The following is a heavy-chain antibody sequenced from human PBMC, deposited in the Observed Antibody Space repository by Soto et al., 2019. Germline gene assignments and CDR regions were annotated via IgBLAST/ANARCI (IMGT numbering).Heavy chain of an antibody. CDR1: GDSISSYY. CDR2: LYYGRSA. V-gene: IGHV4-59*01. CDR3: ALRSMAVVPEY. D-gene: IGHD3-22*01. J-gene: IGHJ4*02. Sequence: QVQLQESGPGLVKPSETLSLTCAVSGDSISSYYCMWIRQPPGKGLESIGYLYYGRSANYNPSLKXRXTXSXDTSTNQCPLTPTSRTAADTAVYYCALRSMAVVPEYWGQGTLVTVSS.